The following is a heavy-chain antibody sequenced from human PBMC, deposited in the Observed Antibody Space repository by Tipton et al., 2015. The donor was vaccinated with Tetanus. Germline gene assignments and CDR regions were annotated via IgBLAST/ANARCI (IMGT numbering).Heavy chain of an antibody. J-gene: IGHJ5*02. D-gene: IGHD2/OR15-2a*01. V-gene: IGHV4-39*02. CDR3: ARHLYGYWFDP. CDR2: IYFEGST. Sequence: TLSLTCTVSGGSITDKKYYWGWIRQAPGKGLEWIASIYFEGSTYYSPSLKSRFTLDVDTSQNVFSLRLASVTAADTAIYYCARHLYGYWFDPWGQGALVTVSS. CDR1: GGSITDKKYY.